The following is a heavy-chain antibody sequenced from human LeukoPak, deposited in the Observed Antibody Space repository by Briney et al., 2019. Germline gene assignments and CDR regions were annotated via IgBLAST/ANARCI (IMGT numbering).Heavy chain of an antibody. D-gene: IGHD3-16*01. CDR2: IYYSGST. Sequence: PSETLSLTCTVSGGSISSSSYYWGWIRQPPGKGLEWIGSIYYSGSTYYNPSLKSRVTISVDTSKNQFSLKLGSVTAADTAVYYCARGRLGARYYYYYMDVWGKGTTVTVSS. CDR1: GGSISSSSYY. J-gene: IGHJ6*03. V-gene: IGHV4-39*07. CDR3: ARGRLGARYYYYYMDV.